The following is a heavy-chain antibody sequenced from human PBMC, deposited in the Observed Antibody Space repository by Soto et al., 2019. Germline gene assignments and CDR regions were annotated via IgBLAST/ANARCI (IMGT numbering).Heavy chain of an antibody. CDR1: GGTFSSYT. J-gene: IGHJ5*02. D-gene: IGHD5-12*01. V-gene: IGHV1-69*02. Sequence: ASVKVSCKASGGTFSSYTISWVRQAPGQGLEWMGRIIPILGIANYAQKFQGRVTITAGKSTSTAYMELSSLRSEDTAVYYCARGSVDVTEPRRWFDPWGQGTLVTVSS. CDR3: ARGSVDVTEPRRWFDP. CDR2: IIPILGIA.